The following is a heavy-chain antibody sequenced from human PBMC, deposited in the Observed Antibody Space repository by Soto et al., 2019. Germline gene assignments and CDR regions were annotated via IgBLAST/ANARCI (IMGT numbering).Heavy chain of an antibody. D-gene: IGHD5-18*01. CDR3: ARSAIRVRSYGPKGRDYYYGMDV. Sequence: QVQLVQSGAEVKKPGASVKVSCKASGYTFTSYYMHWVRQAPGQGLEWMGIINPSGGSTSYAQKVQGRVTMTRDTSTSTVYMELSSLRSEDTAVYYCARSAIRVRSYGPKGRDYYYGMDVWGQGTTVTVSS. V-gene: IGHV1-46*01. CDR2: INPSGGST. J-gene: IGHJ6*02. CDR1: GYTFTSYY.